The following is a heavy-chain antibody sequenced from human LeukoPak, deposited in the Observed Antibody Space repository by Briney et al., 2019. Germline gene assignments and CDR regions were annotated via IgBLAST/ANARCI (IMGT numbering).Heavy chain of an antibody. Sequence: SQTLSLTCAISGDSVSSNSAAWNWIRQSPSRGLEWLGRTYYRSKWYNDYAVSVKSRITINPDTSKNQFSLQLNSVTPEDTAVYYCARQLAGYCSSTSRRTLDYWGQGTLVTVSS. CDR3: ARQLAGYCSSTSRRTLDY. CDR2: TYYRSKWYN. CDR1: GDSVSSNSAA. V-gene: IGHV6-1*01. J-gene: IGHJ4*02. D-gene: IGHD2-2*01.